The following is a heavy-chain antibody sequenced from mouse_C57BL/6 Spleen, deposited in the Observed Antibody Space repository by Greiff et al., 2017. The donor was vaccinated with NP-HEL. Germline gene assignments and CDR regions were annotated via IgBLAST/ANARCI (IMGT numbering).Heavy chain of an antibody. D-gene: IGHD2-1*01. V-gene: IGHV1-50*01. CDR2: IDPSDSYT. CDR3: ARCGNSYFDY. Sequence: QVQLQQSGAELVKPGASVKLSCKASGYTFTSYWMQWVKQRPGQGLEWIGEIDPSDSYTNYNQKFKGKATLTVDTSSSTAYMQLSSLTSEDSAVYYCARCGNSYFDYWGQGTTLTVSS. J-gene: IGHJ2*01. CDR1: GYTFTSYW.